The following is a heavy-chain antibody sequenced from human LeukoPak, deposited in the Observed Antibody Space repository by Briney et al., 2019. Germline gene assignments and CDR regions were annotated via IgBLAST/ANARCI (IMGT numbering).Heavy chain of an antibody. D-gene: IGHD4-11*01. Sequence: SETLSLTCAVYGGSFSGYYWSWIRQPPGKGLEWIGEINHSGSTNYNPSLKSRVTISVDTSKDQFSLKLSSVTAADTAVYYCARGQGLQGAFDIWGQGTMVTVSS. J-gene: IGHJ3*02. CDR3: ARGQGLQGAFDI. CDR2: INHSGST. CDR1: GGSFSGYY. V-gene: IGHV4-34*01.